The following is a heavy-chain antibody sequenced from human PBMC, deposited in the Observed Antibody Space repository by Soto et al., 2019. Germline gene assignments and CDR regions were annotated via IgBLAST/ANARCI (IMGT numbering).Heavy chain of an antibody. Sequence: LRLSCAASGFTFSSYWMSWVRQAPGKGLEWVANIKQDGSEKYYVDSVKGRFTISRDNAKNSLYLQMNSLRAEDTAVYYCAREYCTNGVCFPTYYYYGMDVWGQGTTVTVSS. J-gene: IGHJ6*02. CDR3: AREYCTNGVCFPTYYYYGMDV. V-gene: IGHV3-7*01. CDR1: GFTFSSYW. D-gene: IGHD2-8*01. CDR2: IKQDGSEK.